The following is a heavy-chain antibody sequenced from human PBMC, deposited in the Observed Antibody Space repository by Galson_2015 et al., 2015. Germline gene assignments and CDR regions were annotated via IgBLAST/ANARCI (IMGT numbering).Heavy chain of an antibody. Sequence: QSGAEVTKPGESLQISCKASGGTFSSYAISWVRQAPGQGLEWMGGIIPIFGTANYAQKFQGRVTITADESTSTAYMELSSLRSEDTAVYYCARDRESIAVAGTSPSEATGHYYYYMDVWGKGTTVTVSS. CDR2: IIPIFGTA. D-gene: IGHD6-19*01. V-gene: IGHV1-69*01. CDR1: GGTFSSYA. J-gene: IGHJ6*03. CDR3: ARDRESIAVAGTSPSEATGHYYYYMDV.